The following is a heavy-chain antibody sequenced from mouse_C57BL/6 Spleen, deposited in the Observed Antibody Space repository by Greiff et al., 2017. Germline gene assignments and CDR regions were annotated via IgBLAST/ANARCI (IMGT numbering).Heavy chain of an antibody. CDR2: IHPNSGST. CDR1: GYTFTSYW. CDR3: ARNDGYYGYFDV. V-gene: IGHV1-64*01. Sequence: QVQLQQPGAELVKPGASVKLSCKASGYTFTSYWMHWVKQRPGQGLEWIGMIHPNSGSTNYNEKFKSKATLTVDKSSSTAYIQLSSLTSEDSAVYYCARNDGYYGYFDVWGTGTTVTVSS. D-gene: IGHD2-3*01. J-gene: IGHJ1*03.